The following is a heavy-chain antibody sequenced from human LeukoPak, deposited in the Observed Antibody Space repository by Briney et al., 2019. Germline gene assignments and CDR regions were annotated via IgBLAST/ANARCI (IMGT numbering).Heavy chain of an antibody. J-gene: IGHJ4*02. CDR2: IYYTGST. CDR1: GGSISNYY. D-gene: IGHD4-23*01. Sequence: SETLSLTCTVSGGSISNYYWSWIRQPPGKGLEWIGYIYYTGSTNYNPSLKSRVTILVDTSKNQLSLKLSSVTAADTAVYYCARRYGGYSDYWGQGTLVTVSS. V-gene: IGHV4-59*01. CDR3: ARRYGGYSDY.